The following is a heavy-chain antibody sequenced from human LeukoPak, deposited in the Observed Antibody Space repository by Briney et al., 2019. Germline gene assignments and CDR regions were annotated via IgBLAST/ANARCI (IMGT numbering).Heavy chain of an antibody. Sequence: SETLSLTCTVSGGSISGSGYYWGWVRQPPGKGLEWIGSIYESGSIYYNPSLNSRVTISVDTSKNQFSLKLSSVTAADTAVYYCARARSGKWGFDYWGQGTLVTVSS. D-gene: IGHD1-26*01. J-gene: IGHJ4*02. CDR1: GGSISGSGYY. CDR3: ARARSGKWGFDY. V-gene: IGHV4-39*07. CDR2: IYESGSI.